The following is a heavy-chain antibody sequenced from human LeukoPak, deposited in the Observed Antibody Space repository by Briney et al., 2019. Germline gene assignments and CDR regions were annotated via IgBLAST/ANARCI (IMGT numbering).Heavy chain of an antibody. CDR3: AGGDRNGWYFDY. D-gene: IGHD6-19*01. V-gene: IGHV3-20*04. CDR1: GFRFDDHG. J-gene: IGHJ4*02. CDR2: INWNGGST. Sequence: GGSLRLSCAASGFRFDDHGMSWVRQAPGKGLEWVSGINWNGGSTGYGDSVKGRFTISRDNAKNSLYLQMNRLRAEDTALYYCAGGDRNGWYFDYWGQGVLVTVSS.